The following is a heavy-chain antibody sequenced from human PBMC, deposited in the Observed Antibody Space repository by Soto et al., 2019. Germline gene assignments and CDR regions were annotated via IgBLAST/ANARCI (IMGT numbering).Heavy chain of an antibody. V-gene: IGHV4-59*01. J-gene: IGHJ4*02. CDR3: ARDNGDFDY. CDR1: GGSISSYY. CDR2: IYYSAST. Sequence: SETLSLTCTVSGGSISSYYWSWIRQPPGKGLEWTGYIYYSASTNYSPSLKSRVTISVDTSKNQFSLKLSSVTAADTAVYYCARDNGDFDYWGQGTLVTVSS. D-gene: IGHD4-17*01.